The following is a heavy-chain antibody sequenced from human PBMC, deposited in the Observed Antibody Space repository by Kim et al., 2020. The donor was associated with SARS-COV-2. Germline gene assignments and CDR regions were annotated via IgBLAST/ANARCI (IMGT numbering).Heavy chain of an antibody. J-gene: IGHJ6*02. CDR3: ARDREVSSGWSGYYYYGMDG. Sequence: SETLSLTCTVSGGSISSYYWSWIRQPPGKGLEWIGYIYYSGSTNYNPSLKSRVTISVDTSKNQFSLKLSSVTAADTAVYYCARDREVSSGWSGYYYYGMDGWGQGTTVTVSS. CDR2: IYYSGST. CDR1: GGSISSYY. V-gene: IGHV4-59*13. D-gene: IGHD6-19*01.